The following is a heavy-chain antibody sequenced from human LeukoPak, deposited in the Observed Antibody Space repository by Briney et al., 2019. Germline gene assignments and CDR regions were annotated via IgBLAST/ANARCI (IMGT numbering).Heavy chain of an antibody. Sequence: ASVKVSCKASGGTLSSYAISWVRRAPGQGLEWRGGIIPIFGTANYAQKFQGRVTITTDESTSTAYMELSSLRSEDTAVYYCARGIVGATFGLDYWGQGTLVTVSS. CDR2: IIPIFGTA. D-gene: IGHD1-26*01. J-gene: IGHJ4*02. V-gene: IGHV1-69*05. CDR3: ARGIVGATFGLDY. CDR1: GGTLSSYA.